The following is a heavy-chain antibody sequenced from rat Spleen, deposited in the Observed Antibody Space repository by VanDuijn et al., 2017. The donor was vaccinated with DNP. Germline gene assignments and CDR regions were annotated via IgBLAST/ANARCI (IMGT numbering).Heavy chain of an antibody. CDR3: TTDFERGY. J-gene: IGHJ2*01. CDR2: ISTSGGST. V-gene: IGHV5-27*01. Sequence: EVQLVESGGDLVQPGGSLKLSCAASGFTFSNYDMAWVRQAPTKGLEWVASISTSGGSTSYRDSVKGRFTISRDNAKSTLYLQMDSLRSEDTATYYCTTDFERGYWGQGVMVTVSS. D-gene: IGHD1-11*01. CDR1: GFTFSNYD.